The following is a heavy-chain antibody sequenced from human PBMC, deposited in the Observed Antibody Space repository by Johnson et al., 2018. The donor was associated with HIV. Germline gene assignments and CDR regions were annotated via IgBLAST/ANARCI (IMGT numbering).Heavy chain of an antibody. CDR3: ARGRITMVQGVSFGAFDI. CDR2: ISYDGSNK. Sequence: QVQLVESGGGLVQPGGSLRLSCAASGFTFSSYAMHWVRQAPGKGLEWVAVISYDGSNKYYADSVKGRFTISRDNSKNTLYLQMNSLRAEDTAVYYCARGRITMVQGVSFGAFDIWGQGTMVTVSS. CDR1: GFTFSSYA. J-gene: IGHJ3*02. D-gene: IGHD3-10*01. V-gene: IGHV3-30*04.